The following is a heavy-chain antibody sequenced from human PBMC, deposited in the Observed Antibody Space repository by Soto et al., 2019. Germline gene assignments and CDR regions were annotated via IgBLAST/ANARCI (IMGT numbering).Heavy chain of an antibody. D-gene: IGHD3-10*01. CDR1: GFTFSSYA. CDR3: ARGFMVRGFLKTFDY. CDR2: ISYDGSNK. V-gene: IGHV3-30-3*01. Sequence: QVQLVESGGGVVQPGRSLRLSCAASGFTFSSYAMHWVRQAPGKGLEWVAVISYDGSNKYYADSVKGRFTISRDNSKNTLYLQMNSLRAEDTAVYYCARGFMVRGFLKTFDYWGQGTLVTVSS. J-gene: IGHJ4*02.